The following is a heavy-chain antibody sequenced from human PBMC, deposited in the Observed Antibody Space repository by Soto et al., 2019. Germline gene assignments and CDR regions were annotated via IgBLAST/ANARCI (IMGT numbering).Heavy chain of an antibody. CDR3: ARPDIVAAIGGALDC. CDR2: IWNDGTSR. D-gene: IGHD5-12*01. J-gene: IGHJ4*02. V-gene: IGHV3-33*01. CDR1: GFTFSNYG. Sequence: QVQLVESGGGVVQPGRSLRLSCEASGFTFSNYGMHWVRQAPGKGLEWVAVIWNDGTSRYYADSVKGRFTISRDNSKNTLFLQMKNLRPEASAVYYCARPDIVAAIGGALDCWGQGTLVTVSS.